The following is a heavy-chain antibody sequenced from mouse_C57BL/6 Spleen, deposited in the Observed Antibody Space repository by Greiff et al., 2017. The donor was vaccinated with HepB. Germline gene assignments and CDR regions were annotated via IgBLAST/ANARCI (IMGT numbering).Heavy chain of an antibody. Sequence: EVQVVESGTVLARPGASVKMSCKTSGYTFTSYWMHWVKQRPGQGLEWIGAIYPGNSDTSYNQKFKGKAKLTAVTSASTAYMELSSLTNEDSAVYYCTRADYYGSSSYAMDYWGQGTSVTVSS. CDR3: TRADYYGSSSYAMDY. V-gene: IGHV1-5*01. CDR1: GYTFTSYW. D-gene: IGHD1-1*01. J-gene: IGHJ4*01. CDR2: IYPGNSDT.